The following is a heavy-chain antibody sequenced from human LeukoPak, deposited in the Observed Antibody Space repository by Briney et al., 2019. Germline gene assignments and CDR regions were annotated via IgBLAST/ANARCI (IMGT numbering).Heavy chain of an antibody. V-gene: IGHV4-59*01. CDR3: ARGGAARLHFQN. CDR1: GGSISTYY. Sequence: SETLSLTCTVSGGSISTYYWNWLRQPPGKGLEWIGYIYHSGSTNYNPSLQSRVTISVDTSKNQFSLNLNSVTAADTAVYYCARGGAARLHFQNWGQGTLVTVSS. CDR2: IYHSGST. J-gene: IGHJ1*01. D-gene: IGHD6-6*01.